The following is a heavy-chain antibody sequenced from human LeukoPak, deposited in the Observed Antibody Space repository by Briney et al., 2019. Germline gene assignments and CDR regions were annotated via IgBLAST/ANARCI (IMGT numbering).Heavy chain of an antibody. V-gene: IGHV4-39*01. CDR2: IYYIGIT. Sequence: SETLSLTCTVSGGSLSSSSFYWGWIRQPPGKGLEWIGSIYYIGITYYKPSLKSRLTISVDTSKNQFSLKLSSVTAADTAMYYCVRLLQYSSSSRYIQHWGQGTLVTVSS. CDR1: GGSLSSSSFY. D-gene: IGHD6-6*01. CDR3: VRLLQYSSSSRYIQH. J-gene: IGHJ1*01.